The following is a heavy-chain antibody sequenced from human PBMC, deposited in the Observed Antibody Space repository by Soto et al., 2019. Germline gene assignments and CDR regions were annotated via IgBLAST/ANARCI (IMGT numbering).Heavy chain of an antibody. CDR1: GFSFSGYG. CDR2: IWYDGSEK. D-gene: IGHD3-10*01. V-gene: IGHV3-33*01. J-gene: IGHJ4*02. CDR3: ASDEFLAY. Sequence: QVQLVQSGGGVVQPGRSLRLSCAASGFSFSGYGMHWVRQAPGKGLEWVAVIWYDGSEKYYADSVKGRFTISRDNSKNTLFLQMNSLRVEDTAVYYCASDEFLAYWGQGTLVTVSS.